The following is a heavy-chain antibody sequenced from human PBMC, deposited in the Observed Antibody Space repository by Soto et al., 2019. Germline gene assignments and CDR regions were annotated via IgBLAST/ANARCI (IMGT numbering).Heavy chain of an antibody. D-gene: IGHD5-18*01. CDR1: GFRFGDYA. J-gene: IGHJ4*02. V-gene: IGHV3-49*05. CDR3: TRQVDGAAMVGLY. CDR2: IRSEAYGGTT. Sequence: EVQLVECGGGLVKPGRSLRLSCTASGFRFGDYAVSWFRQAPGKGLEWVGFIRSEAYGGTTEFAASVKGRFTISRDDSKSIAYLQMNSLKTEDTAVYYCTRQVDGAAMVGLYWGQGTLVTVSS.